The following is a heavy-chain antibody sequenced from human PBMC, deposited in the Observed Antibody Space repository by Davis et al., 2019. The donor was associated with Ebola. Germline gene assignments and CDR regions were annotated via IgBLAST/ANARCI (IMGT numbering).Heavy chain of an antibody. D-gene: IGHD3-10*01. CDR3: AKVFDYGSGNTPISGSKDY. J-gene: IGHJ4*02. Sequence: GESLKISCAASGFTFSNSAMSWVRQAPGKGLEWVSGITSSGDSPYYADSVKGRFTISRDNSKNTVHLLMNSLRAEDTAVYYCAKVFDYGSGNTPISGSKDYWGQGTMVAVSS. CDR1: GFTFSNSA. V-gene: IGHV3-23*01. CDR2: ITSSGDSP.